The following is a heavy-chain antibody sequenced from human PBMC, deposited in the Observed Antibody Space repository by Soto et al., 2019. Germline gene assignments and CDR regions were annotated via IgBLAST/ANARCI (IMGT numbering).Heavy chain of an antibody. CDR1: RYTFSGRF. CDR3: ARELLRGLDV. D-gene: IGHD2-21*01. J-gene: IGHJ6*02. Sequence: QVQLVQCGAEMKNPGASVKVSCKASRYTFSGRFIHWVRQAPGQGPEWMGRKYMNTGDIIYAQKFQGSVTMPAATSLNTDYMELMVLTSDATAVYYCARELLRGLDVWGQWNTVTVSS. V-gene: IGHV1-2*06. CDR2: KYMNTGDI.